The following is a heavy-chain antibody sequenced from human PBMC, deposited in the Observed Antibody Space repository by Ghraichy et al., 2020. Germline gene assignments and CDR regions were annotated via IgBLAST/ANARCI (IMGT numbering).Heavy chain of an antibody. D-gene: IGHD3-22*01. J-gene: IGHJ4*02. V-gene: IGHV3-49*03. CDR1: GFTFGDYA. Sequence: GGSLRLSCTASGFTFGDYAMSWFRQAPGKGLEWVGFIRSKAYGGTTEYAASVKGRFTISRDDSKSIAYLQMNSLKTEDTAVYYCTRDRYYDSEDYWGQGTLVTVSS. CDR3: TRDRYYDSEDY. CDR2: IRSKAYGGTT.